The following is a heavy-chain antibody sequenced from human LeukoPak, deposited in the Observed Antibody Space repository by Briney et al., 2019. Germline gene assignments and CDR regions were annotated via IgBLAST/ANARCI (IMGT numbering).Heavy chain of an antibody. CDR1: GYTFTGYY. D-gene: IGHD4-17*01. CDR2: INPNSGDT. Sequence: WASVKVSSKASGYTFTGYYMHWVRQAPGQGLEWMGWINPNSGDTNYAQKFQGRVTMTRNTSISTAYMELSSLRSEDTAVYYCARGYGDYPYYYYYYYMDVWGKGTTVTISS. J-gene: IGHJ6*03. V-gene: IGHV1-2*02. CDR3: ARGYGDYPYYYYYYYMDV.